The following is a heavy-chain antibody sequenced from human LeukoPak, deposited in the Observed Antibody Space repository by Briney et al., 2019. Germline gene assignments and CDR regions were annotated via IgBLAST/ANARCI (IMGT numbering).Heavy chain of an antibody. Sequence: SQTLSLTCTVSGGSISSGGYYWSWIRQHPGKGLEWIGFIYHSGSTYYNPSLKSRVTISVDTSKNQFSLKLSSVTAADTAVYYCAREYCGGDCYSGAFDIWGQGTMVTVSS. CDR1: GGSISSGGYY. CDR3: AREYCGGDCYSGAFDI. V-gene: IGHV4-31*03. CDR2: IYHSGST. D-gene: IGHD2-21*02. J-gene: IGHJ3*02.